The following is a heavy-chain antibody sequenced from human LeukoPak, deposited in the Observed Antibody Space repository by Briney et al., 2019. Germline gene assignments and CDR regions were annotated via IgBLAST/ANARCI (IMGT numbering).Heavy chain of an antibody. D-gene: IGHD6-19*01. V-gene: IGHV3-23*01. CDR1: GSTFSSFD. Sequence: GASLRLSGAASGSTFSSFDMSWVRQAPGKGLEWVSAISGGGGSTYYADSVKGRFTISRDNSKNTLYLQMNSLRAEDTAIYYCAKRNLRAVAPGYWGQGTLVTVSS. J-gene: IGHJ4*02. CDR3: AKRNLRAVAPGY. CDR2: ISGGGGST.